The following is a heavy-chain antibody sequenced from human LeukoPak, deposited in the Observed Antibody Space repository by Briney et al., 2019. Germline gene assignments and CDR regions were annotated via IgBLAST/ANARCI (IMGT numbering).Heavy chain of an antibody. J-gene: IGHJ4*02. D-gene: IGHD6-19*01. V-gene: IGHV3-74*01. CDR1: GFTFATTW. Sequence: GGSLRLSCAASGFTFATTWMHWVRQAPGKGLVWVSLINNDGSSTNYADSVKGRFTISRDNAKNTLYLQMKSLRAEDTAVYYCARYSSDYFDYWGQGTLVTVSS. CDR3: ARYSSDYFDY. CDR2: INNDGSST.